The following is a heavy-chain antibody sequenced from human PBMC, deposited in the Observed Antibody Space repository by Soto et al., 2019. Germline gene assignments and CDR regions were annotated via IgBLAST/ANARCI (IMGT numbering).Heavy chain of an antibody. CDR2: IIPILGIA. J-gene: IGHJ6*03. CDR3: AGGMGGCSSTSWYAAMEV. D-gene: IGHD2-2*01. V-gene: IGHV1-69*02. Sequence: SVKVSCKASGGTFSSYTISWVRQAPGQGLEWMGRIIPILGIANYAQKFQGRVTITADKSTSTAYMELSSPRSEDTAVDYCAGGMGGCSSTSWYAAMEVWRKGNT. CDR1: GGTFSSYT.